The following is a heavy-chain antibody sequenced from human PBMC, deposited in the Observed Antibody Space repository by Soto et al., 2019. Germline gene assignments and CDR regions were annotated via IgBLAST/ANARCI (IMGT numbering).Heavy chain of an antibody. CDR3: ARGGYSGYDLWVWFDP. CDR1: GYTFTSYD. CDR2: MNPNSGNT. V-gene: IGHV1-8*01. Sequence: ASVKVSCKASGYTFTSYDINWVRQATGQGLEWMGWMNPNSGNTSYAQKFQGRVTMTRNTSISTAYMELSSLRSEDTAVYYCARGGYSGYDLWVWFDPWGQGTLVTVSS. J-gene: IGHJ5*02. D-gene: IGHD5-12*01.